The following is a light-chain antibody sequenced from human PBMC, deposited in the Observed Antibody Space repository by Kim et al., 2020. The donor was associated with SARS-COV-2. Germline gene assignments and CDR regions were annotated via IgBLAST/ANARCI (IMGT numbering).Light chain of an antibody. V-gene: IGLV1-51*01. J-gene: IGLJ3*02. CDR1: GSNIGNNY. Sequence: GQKVTISCSGSGSNIGNNYVSWYQQLPGTAPKLLISGNTERPSGIPDRFSGSKSGTSATLGITGLQTGDEADYYCGTWDSSLSAVVFGGGTKLTVL. CDR2: GNT. CDR3: GTWDSSLSAVV.